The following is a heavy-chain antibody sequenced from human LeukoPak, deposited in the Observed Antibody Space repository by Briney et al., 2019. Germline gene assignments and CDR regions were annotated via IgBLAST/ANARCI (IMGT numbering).Heavy chain of an antibody. V-gene: IGHV4-38-2*02. D-gene: IGHD3-22*01. J-gene: IGHJ4*02. CDR2: IYLNGTT. Sequence: PSETLSLTCTVSGYSITSGYYWGWIRQPPGKGLEWIGSIYLNGTTHYNPSLDSRVTISVDTSKNQFSLKLSSVTAADTAVYYCARDVWNYYENSGDYYWNGDYFDSWGQGTLVTVSA. CDR1: GYSITSGYY. CDR3: ARDVWNYYENSGDYYWNGDYFDS.